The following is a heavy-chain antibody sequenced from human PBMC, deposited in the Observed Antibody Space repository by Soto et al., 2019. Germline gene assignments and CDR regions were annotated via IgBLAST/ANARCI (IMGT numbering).Heavy chain of an antibody. CDR2: FDPEDGET. D-gene: IGHD2-21*01. V-gene: IGHV1-24*01. CDR3: ATDQGIPYAFDI. Sequence: ASVKVSCKVSGYTLTELSMHWVRQAPGKGLEWMGGFDPEDGETIYAQKFQGRVTMTEDTSTDTAYMELSSLRSEDTAVYYCATDQGIPYAFDIWGQGTMVTVSS. J-gene: IGHJ3*02. CDR1: GYTLTELS.